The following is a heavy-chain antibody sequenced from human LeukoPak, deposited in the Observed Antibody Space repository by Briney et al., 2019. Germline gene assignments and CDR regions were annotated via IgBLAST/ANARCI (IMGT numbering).Heavy chain of an antibody. CDR3: ARGVSSGWYEVRSFDY. D-gene: IGHD6-19*01. Sequence: SETLSLTCTVSGVSISSGSYYWSWIRQPAGKGLEWIGRIYTSGSTNYNPSLKSRVTISVDTSKNQFSLKLSSVTAADTAVYYCARGVSSGWYEVRSFDYWGQGTLVTVSS. CDR2: IYTSGST. J-gene: IGHJ4*02. V-gene: IGHV4-61*02. CDR1: GVSISSGSYY.